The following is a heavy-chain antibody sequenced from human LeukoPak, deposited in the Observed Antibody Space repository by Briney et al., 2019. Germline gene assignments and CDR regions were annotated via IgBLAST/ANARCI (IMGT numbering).Heavy chain of an antibody. CDR3: AGVSVAGPIVDAFDI. CDR1: GGSISSSSYY. J-gene: IGHJ3*02. D-gene: IGHD6-19*01. V-gene: IGHV4-39*07. Sequence: PSETLSLTCTVSGGSISSSSYYWGWIRQPPGKGLEWSGSIYYSGSTNYNPSLKSRVTISVDTSKNQFSLKLSSVTAADTAVYYCAGVSVAGPIVDAFDIWGQGTMVTVSS. CDR2: IYYSGST.